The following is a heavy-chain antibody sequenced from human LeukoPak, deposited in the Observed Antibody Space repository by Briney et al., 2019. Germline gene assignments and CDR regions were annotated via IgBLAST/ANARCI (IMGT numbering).Heavy chain of an antibody. V-gene: IGHV4-39*01. Sequence: SETLSLTCTVSGGSISSSTYYWGWIRQPPGKGLEWIACIYYSGSTYYHPSLKSPFTLSVYTSKNQFSLKLSSVTAAETAVYYCARMEYSSSWVDYWGQGTLVTVSS. CDR1: GGSISSSTYY. CDR2: IYYSGST. CDR3: ARMEYSSSWVDY. J-gene: IGHJ4*02. D-gene: IGHD6-13*01.